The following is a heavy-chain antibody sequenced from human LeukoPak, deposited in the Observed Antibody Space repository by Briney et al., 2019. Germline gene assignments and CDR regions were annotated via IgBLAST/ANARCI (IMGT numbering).Heavy chain of an antibody. V-gene: IGHV4-39*01. D-gene: IGHD3-22*01. J-gene: IGHJ3*02. CDR2: IYYSGST. CDR1: GGSISSSSYS. CDR3: ASWHDSSGYYYPDAFDI. Sequence: SETLSLTCTVSGGSISSSSYSWGWIRQPPGKGVEWIGSIYYSGSTYYNPSLKSRVTLSVDTSKNQFSLQLSSVTAADTAVYYCASWHDSSGYYYPDAFDIWGQGTMVTVSS.